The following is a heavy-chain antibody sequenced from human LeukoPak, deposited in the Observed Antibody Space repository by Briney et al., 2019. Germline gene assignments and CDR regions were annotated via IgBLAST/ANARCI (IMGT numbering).Heavy chain of an antibody. J-gene: IGHJ4*02. V-gene: IGHV4-4*07. D-gene: IGHD2-2*01. Sequence: SETLSLTCPVSADSITNYYWNWIRHPAGKGLEWIGRIYINGITNYNPSLKSRVTMSVDTSKNHFSLNLSSVTAADTAVYYCARVARCTSCFDVDYWGQGTLVTVSS. CDR2: IYINGIT. CDR1: ADSITNYY. CDR3: ARVARCTSCFDVDY.